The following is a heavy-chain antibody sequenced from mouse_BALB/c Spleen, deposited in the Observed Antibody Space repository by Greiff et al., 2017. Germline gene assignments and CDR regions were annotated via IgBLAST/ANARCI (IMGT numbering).Heavy chain of an antibody. D-gene: IGHD3-1*01. V-gene: IGHV3-6*02. CDR3: ARASSGRYFDY. CDR2: ISYDGSN. CDR1: GYSITSGYY. J-gene: IGHJ2*01. Sequence: EVKLQESGPGLVKPSQSLSLTCSVTGYSITSGYYWNWIRQFPGNKLEWMGYISYDGSNNYNPSLKNRISITRDTSKNQFFLTLNSVTNEDTATYYCARASSGRYFDYWGQGTTLTVSS.